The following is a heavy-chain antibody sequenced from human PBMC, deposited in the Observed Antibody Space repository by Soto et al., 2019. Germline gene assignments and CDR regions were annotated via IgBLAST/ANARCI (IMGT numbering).Heavy chain of an antibody. CDR2: IIPILGIA. CDR1: GGTFSSYT. J-gene: IGHJ4*02. Sequence: VQLVQSGAEVKKPGSSVKVSCKASGGTFSSYTISWVRQAPGQGLEWMGRIIPILGIANYAQKFEGRVTITADKSPSTAYMELSSLRSEDTAVYSCARETADHVDYWGQGTLVTVSS. CDR3: ARETADHVDY. V-gene: IGHV1-69*08. D-gene: IGHD2-15*01.